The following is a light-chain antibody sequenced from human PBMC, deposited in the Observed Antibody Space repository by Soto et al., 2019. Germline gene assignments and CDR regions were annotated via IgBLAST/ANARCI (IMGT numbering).Light chain of an antibody. CDR1: QSIDTY. Sequence: DIQMTQSPSSLSASVGDRVTITCRASQSIDTYLNWYQQKPGTAPKLLIYAASSLQSGVPSRFSGRGSGTDFTLTISSLQPEDFATYYCQQSYSTPITFGQGTRLEIK. V-gene: IGKV1-39*01. J-gene: IGKJ5*01. CDR3: QQSYSTPIT. CDR2: AAS.